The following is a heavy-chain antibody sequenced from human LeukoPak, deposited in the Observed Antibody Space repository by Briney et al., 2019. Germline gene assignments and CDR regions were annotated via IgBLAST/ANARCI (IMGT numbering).Heavy chain of an antibody. CDR1: GFTFSSYA. V-gene: IGHV3-23*01. CDR3: AKARPYYYYYMDV. D-gene: IGHD6-6*01. J-gene: IGHJ6*03. CDR2: ISGSGGSA. Sequence: GGSLRLSCAASGFTFSSYAMSWVRQAPGKGLEWVSAISGSGGSAYYADSVKGRFTISRDNSKNTLYLQMNSLRAEVTAVYYCAKARPYYYYYMDVWGKGTTVTVSS.